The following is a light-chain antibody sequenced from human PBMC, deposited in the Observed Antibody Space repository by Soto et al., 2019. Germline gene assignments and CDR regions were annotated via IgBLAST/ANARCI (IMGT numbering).Light chain of an antibody. Sequence: EVVLTQSPATLSLSPGERANLSCRTSQSVSRTLAWYQQKSGQAPRLLIYDASNRATGIPTRFSGSGSGTDVTLTISSLEPEDFAVYYCQHRYNWPQTFGQGTKVEIK. J-gene: IGKJ1*01. CDR1: QSVSRT. V-gene: IGKV3-11*01. CDR3: QHRYNWPQT. CDR2: DAS.